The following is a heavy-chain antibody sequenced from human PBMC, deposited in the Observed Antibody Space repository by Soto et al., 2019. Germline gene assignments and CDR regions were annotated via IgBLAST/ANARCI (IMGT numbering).Heavy chain of an antibody. Sequence: ASVKVSCKASGYTFTSYYMHWVRQAPGQGLEWMGIINPSGGSTSYAQKFQGWVTMTRDTSISTAYMELSRLRSDDTAVYYCGHSSGRSGVIQHWGQGTLVTVSS. CDR3: GHSSGRSGVIQH. CDR2: INPSGGST. J-gene: IGHJ1*01. D-gene: IGHD6-19*01. V-gene: IGHV1-46*01. CDR1: GYTFTSYY.